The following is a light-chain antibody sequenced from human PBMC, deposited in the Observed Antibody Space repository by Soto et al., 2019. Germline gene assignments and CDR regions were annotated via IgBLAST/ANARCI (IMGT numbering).Light chain of an antibody. CDR2: GAF. V-gene: IGKV3D-15*01. CDR1: QSVSSSY. J-gene: IGKJ5*01. CDR3: QQYNDGPPIT. Sequence: MVFTLSPGTLSLSPGERATLSCRAIQSVSSSYLAWYQQKPGQAPRLLIYGAFNRATGIPARFSGSGSGTEFTLTISSLQSEDFAIYYCQQYNDGPPITFGQGTRLEI.